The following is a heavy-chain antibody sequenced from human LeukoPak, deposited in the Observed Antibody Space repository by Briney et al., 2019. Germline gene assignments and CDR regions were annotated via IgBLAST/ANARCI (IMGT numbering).Heavy chain of an antibody. Sequence: GGSLRLSCAASGFTFSSYSMNWVRQAPGKGLEWVSSISSSSSYIFYADSVKGRFTISRDNAKNSLFLQMISLRAEDTAVYYCARDKFIVGATGGGYFDYWGQGTLVTVSS. CDR1: GFTFSSYS. CDR3: ARDKFIVGATGGGYFDY. J-gene: IGHJ4*02. CDR2: ISSSSSYI. V-gene: IGHV3-21*01. D-gene: IGHD1-26*01.